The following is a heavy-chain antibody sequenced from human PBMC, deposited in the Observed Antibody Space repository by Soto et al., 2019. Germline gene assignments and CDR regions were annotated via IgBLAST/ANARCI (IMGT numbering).Heavy chain of an antibody. D-gene: IGHD3-10*01. CDR1: GFTFSDYY. J-gene: IGHJ4*02. Sequence: QVQLVESGGGLVKPGGSLRLSCAASGFTFSDYYMSWIRQAPGKGLEWVSYISSSSSNTNYADSVKGRFTISIDNAKNSLSLQMNSLRAEDTAVYYCASNGRFGELQANYWCQGALVTVSS. V-gene: IGHV3-11*05. CDR2: ISSSSSNT. CDR3: ASNGRFGELQANY.